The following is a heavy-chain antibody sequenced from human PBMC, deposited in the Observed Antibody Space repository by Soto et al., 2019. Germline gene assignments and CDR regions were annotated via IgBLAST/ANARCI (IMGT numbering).Heavy chain of an antibody. CDR1: GGSISSGGYY. CDR2: IYYSGST. D-gene: IGHD3-3*01. CDR3: ARNYDFWSGYPYGMDV. V-gene: IGHV4-31*03. J-gene: IGHJ6*02. Sequence: QVQLQESGPGLVKPSQTLSLTCTVSGGSISSGGYYWSWIRQHPGKGLEWIGYIYYSGSTYYNPSLKRRVTISVDTSKNQFSLKLSSVTAADTAVYYCARNYDFWSGYPYGMDVWGQGTTVTVSS.